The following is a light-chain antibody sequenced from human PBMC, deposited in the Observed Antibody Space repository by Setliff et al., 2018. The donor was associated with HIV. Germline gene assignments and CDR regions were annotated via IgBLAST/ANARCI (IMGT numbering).Light chain of an antibody. CDR2: DVS. J-gene: IGLJ1*01. Sequence: QSVLTQPASVSGSPGQSITISRSGTSSDVGSYNFVSWYQQHPGKAPQLIIYDVSQRPSGVSSRFSGSKSGNTASLAISGLQAEDQADYYCCSYTSSLTYVFGTGTKVTVL. V-gene: IGLV2-14*03. CDR3: CSYTSSLTYV. CDR1: SSDVGSYNF.